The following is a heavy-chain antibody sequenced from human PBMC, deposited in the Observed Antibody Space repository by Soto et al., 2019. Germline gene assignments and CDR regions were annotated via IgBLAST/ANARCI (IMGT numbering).Heavy chain of an antibody. CDR3: ASGGYSSSWYSYYYYGMDV. D-gene: IGHD6-13*01. CDR1: GFTFRSYE. CDR2: ISSSATTI. Sequence: GGSLRLSCAASGFTFRSYEMNWVRQAPGKGLEWVSSISSSATTIYYADSVRGRFAISRDNANNSLYLQMNSLRAEDTAVYYCASGGYSSSWYSYYYYGMDVWGQGTTVTVSS. V-gene: IGHV3-48*03. J-gene: IGHJ6*02.